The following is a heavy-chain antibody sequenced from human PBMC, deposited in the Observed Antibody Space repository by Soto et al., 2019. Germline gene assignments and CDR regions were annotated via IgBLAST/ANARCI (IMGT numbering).Heavy chain of an antibody. CDR2: ISAYSSNT. J-gene: IGHJ5*02. Sequence: ASVKVSCKASGYTFTSYGISWVRQAPGQGLEWMGWISAYSSNTNYAQKLQGRLTMATDTSTSTAYMELRSLRSDDTAVYYCARDADILTGYYTSGWFDPWGQGTLVTVSS. D-gene: IGHD3-9*01. CDR1: GYTFTSYG. V-gene: IGHV1-18*01. CDR3: ARDADILTGYYTSGWFDP.